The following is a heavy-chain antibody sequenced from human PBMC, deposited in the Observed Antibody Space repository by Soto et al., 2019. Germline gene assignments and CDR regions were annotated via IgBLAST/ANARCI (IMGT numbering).Heavy chain of an antibody. V-gene: IGHV4-30-4*01. CDR1: GDSISSADYS. CDR3: ARDLWVEPELYYYGMDV. CDR2: IFYSGTT. D-gene: IGHD1-1*01. J-gene: IGHJ6*02. Sequence: SETLSLTCTVSGDSISSADYSWSWIRQTPGKGLEWIGHIFYSGTTYYNPSLKSRLTISVDTSKNHFSLRLTSVTAADTAVYYCARDLWVEPELYYYGMDVWGQGTTVTVSS.